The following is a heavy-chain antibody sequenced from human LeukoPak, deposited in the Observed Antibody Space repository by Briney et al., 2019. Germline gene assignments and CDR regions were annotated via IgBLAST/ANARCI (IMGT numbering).Heavy chain of an antibody. J-gene: IGHJ1*01. CDR2: IIPIFGTA. V-gene: IGHV1-69*05. D-gene: IGHD6-19*01. Sequence: SVKVSCKASGGTFSSYAISWVRQAPGQGLEWMGRIIPIFGTANYAQKFQGRVTMTRDTSTSTVYMELSSLRSEDTAVYYCAREWYSSGHKAPEYFQHWGQGTLVTVSS. CDR3: AREWYSSGHKAPEYFQH. CDR1: GGTFSSYA.